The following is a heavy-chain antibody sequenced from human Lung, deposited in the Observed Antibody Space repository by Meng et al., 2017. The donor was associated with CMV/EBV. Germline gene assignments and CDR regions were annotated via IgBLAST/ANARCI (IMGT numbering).Heavy chain of an antibody. CDR1: GFTFSSHA. CDR3: AKDRGVGLVIPMYYFDS. J-gene: IGHJ4*02. D-gene: IGHD3-3*01. CDR2: ISGSGDST. V-gene: IGHV3-23*01. Sequence: GESXKISCAASGFTFSSHAMSWVRQAPGKGLEWVSAISGSGDSTYYADSVKGRFTISRDNSRNTLYLQINSLRAEDTAVYYCAKDRGVGLVIPMYYFDSWXQGTXVTVSS.